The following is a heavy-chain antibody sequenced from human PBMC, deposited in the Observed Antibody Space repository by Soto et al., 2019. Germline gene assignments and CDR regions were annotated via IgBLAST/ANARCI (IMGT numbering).Heavy chain of an antibody. Sequence: EVQLLESGGGLVQRGGSLRLSCAASGFTFSDYWMHWVRQAPGKGLVWVSRINSDGSSTNYADSVKGRFTISRDNAKNTLYLQMNSLRAEDTAVYYCARGNYGGWFDPWGQGTLVTVSS. D-gene: IGHD4-17*01. CDR1: GFTFSDYW. CDR3: ARGNYGGWFDP. V-gene: IGHV3-74*02. J-gene: IGHJ5*02. CDR2: INSDGSST.